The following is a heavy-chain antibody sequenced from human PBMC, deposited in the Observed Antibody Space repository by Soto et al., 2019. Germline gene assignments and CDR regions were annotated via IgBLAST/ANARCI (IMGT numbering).Heavy chain of an antibody. Sequence: LSLTCTVSGGSISSGGYYWSWIRQHPGKGLEWIGYIYYSGSTYYNPSLKSRVTISVDTSKNQFSLKLSSVTAADTAVYYCASQKLSYSGYDGDGLYFDYWGQGTLVTVSS. CDR2: IYYSGST. D-gene: IGHD5-12*01. V-gene: IGHV4-31*03. J-gene: IGHJ4*02. CDR3: ASQKLSYSGYDGDGLYFDY. CDR1: GGSISSGGYY.